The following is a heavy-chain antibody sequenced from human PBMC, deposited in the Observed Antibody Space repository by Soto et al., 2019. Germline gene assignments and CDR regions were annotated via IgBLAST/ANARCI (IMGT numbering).Heavy chain of an antibody. CDR1: GFTFTSSA. J-gene: IGHJ4*02. CDR2: IVVGSGNT. CDR3: AADYDILTGYYPIFDY. Sequence: SVKVSCKASGFTFTSSAVQWVRQARGQRLEWIGWIVVGSGNTNYAQRFQERVTITRDMSTSTAYMELSSLRSEDTAVYYCAADYDILTGYYPIFDYWGQGTLVTVSS. D-gene: IGHD3-9*01. V-gene: IGHV1-58*01.